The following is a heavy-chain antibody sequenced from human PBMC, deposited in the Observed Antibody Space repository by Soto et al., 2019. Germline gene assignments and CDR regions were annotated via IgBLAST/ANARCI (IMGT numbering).Heavy chain of an antibody. J-gene: IGHJ4*02. CDR2: IKSKTDGGTT. CDR3: TTSLFWSGYYDH. Sequence: GGSLRLSCAASGFTFSNAWMSWVRQAPGKGLEWVGRIKSKTDGGTTDYAAPVKGRFTISRDYSKDTLYLQMNSLKTEDTAVYYCTTSLFWSGYYDHWGQGALVTVSS. D-gene: IGHD3-3*01. CDR1: GFTFSNAW. V-gene: IGHV3-15*01.